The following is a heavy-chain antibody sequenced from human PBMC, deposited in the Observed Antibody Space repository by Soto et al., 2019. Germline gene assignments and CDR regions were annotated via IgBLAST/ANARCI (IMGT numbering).Heavy chain of an antibody. CDR3: VREDDGGDRDYYGLDV. CDR1: GGSISGDHYY. V-gene: IGHV4-30-4*01. J-gene: IGHJ6*02. Sequence: QVQLQESGPGLVRPSQTLSLTCTVSGGSISGDHYYWTWIRQTPGKGLEWIGYRHYSGSVYYNPSLLSRVTIAVDTSKNLFSLKLSSVTAADSACYFCVREDDGGDRDYYGLDVWGQGTTVTVSS. CDR2: RHYSGSV. D-gene: IGHD4-17*01.